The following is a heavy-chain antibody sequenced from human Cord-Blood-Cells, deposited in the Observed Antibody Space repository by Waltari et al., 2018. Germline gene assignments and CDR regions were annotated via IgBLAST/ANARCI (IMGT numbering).Heavy chain of an antibody. D-gene: IGHD2-8*01. J-gene: IGHJ4*02. CDR2: IWYDGSNK. CDR3: ARDRRYCTNGVCYSGSYYYFDY. Sequence: WVRQAPGKGLEWVAVIWYDGSNKYYADSVKGRFTISRDNSKNTLYLQMNSLRAEDTAVYYCARDRRYCTNGVCYSGSYYYFDYWGQGTLVTVSS. V-gene: IGHV3-33*01.